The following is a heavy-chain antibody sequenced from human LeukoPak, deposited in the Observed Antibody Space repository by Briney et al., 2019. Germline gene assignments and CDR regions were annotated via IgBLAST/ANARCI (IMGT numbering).Heavy chain of an antibody. D-gene: IGHD1-26*01. Sequence: SETLSLTCTVSAYSISSGYYWGWIRQPPGKGLEWIGSLSHSGSTYYNPSLKSRVTISVDTSKNQFSLKLSSVTAAETAVYYCARSPRLGRYGYGPWELPVSYFDYWGQGTLVTVSS. V-gene: IGHV4-38-2*02. J-gene: IGHJ4*02. CDR2: LSHSGST. CDR3: ARSPRLGRYGYGPWELPVSYFDY. CDR1: AYSISSGYY.